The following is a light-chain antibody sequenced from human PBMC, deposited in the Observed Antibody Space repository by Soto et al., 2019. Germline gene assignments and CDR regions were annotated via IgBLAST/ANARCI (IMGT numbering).Light chain of an antibody. CDR3: QQRSKWPIT. Sequence: EIVLTQSPATLSFFPGERATLSCRASQSVSSDLAWYQQEPGQAPRLLIYDASNSATGIPARFSGSESGTDFTLTISSLEPEDFAVYYCQQRSKWPITFGKGIRLEIK. CDR2: DAS. J-gene: IGKJ5*01. CDR1: QSVSSD. V-gene: IGKV3-11*01.